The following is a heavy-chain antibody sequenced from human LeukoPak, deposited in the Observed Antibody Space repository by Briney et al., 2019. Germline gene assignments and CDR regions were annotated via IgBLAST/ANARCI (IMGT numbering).Heavy chain of an antibody. D-gene: IGHD6-13*01. V-gene: IGHV1-2*02. CDR1: GYTLTDYY. CDR3: ARERSSSTFYFDY. CDR2: INADDGVT. Sequence: ASVKVSCKASGYTLTDYYFHWVRQAPGQGLEWMGWINADDGVTNYAQKFQGRVTMTRDTSISTAYMELSSLRSEDTAVYYCARERSSSTFYFDYWGQGTLVTVSS. J-gene: IGHJ4*02.